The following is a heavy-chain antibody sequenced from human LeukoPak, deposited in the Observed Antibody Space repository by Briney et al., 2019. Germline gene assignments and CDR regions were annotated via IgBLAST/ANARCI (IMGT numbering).Heavy chain of an antibody. D-gene: IGHD3-22*01. J-gene: IGHJ4*02. V-gene: IGHV3-23*01. CDR3: AKDATYYYDSSGYHALGYSDY. CDR2: ISGSGGST. CDR1: GFTFSSYA. Sequence: GGSLRLSCAASGFTFSSYAMSWVRQAPGKGLEWVSAISGSGGSTYYADSVKGRFTISRDNSKNTLYLQMNSLRAEDTAVYYCAKDATYYYDSSGYHALGYSDYWGQGTLVTVSS.